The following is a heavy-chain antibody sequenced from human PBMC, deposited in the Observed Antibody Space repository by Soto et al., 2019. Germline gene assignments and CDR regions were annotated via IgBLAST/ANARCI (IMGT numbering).Heavy chain of an antibody. Sequence: PSETLSLTCTVSGCSISSSSYYWGWIRQPPGKGLEWIGSIYYSGSTYYNPSLKSRVTISVDTSKNQFSLKLSSVTAADTAVYYCASPGNCTNGVCLFDYWGQGTLVTVSS. CDR2: IYYSGST. J-gene: IGHJ4*02. CDR3: ASPGNCTNGVCLFDY. V-gene: IGHV4-39*01. D-gene: IGHD2-8*01. CDR1: GCSISSSSYY.